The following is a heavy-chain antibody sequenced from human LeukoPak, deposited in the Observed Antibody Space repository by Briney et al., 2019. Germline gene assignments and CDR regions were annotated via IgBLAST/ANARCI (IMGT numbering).Heavy chain of an antibody. D-gene: IGHD5-12*01. J-gene: IGHJ4*02. CDR1: GGSISSSSYY. CDR2: IYYSGST. CDR3: ASFIVATIPDY. V-gene: IGHV4-39*07. Sequence: NSSETLSLTCTVSGGSISSSSYYWGWIRQPPGKGLEWIGSIYYSGSTYYNPSLKSRVTISVDTSKNQFSLKLSSVTAADTAVYYCASFIVATIPDYWGQGTLVTVSS.